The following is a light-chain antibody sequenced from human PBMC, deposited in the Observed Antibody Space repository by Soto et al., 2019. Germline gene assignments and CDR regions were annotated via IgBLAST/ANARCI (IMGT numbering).Light chain of an antibody. J-gene: IGLJ1*01. V-gene: IGLV2-14*01. CDR1: SSDVGGYNY. CDR2: EVS. CDR3: SSFRRGSTL. Sequence: QSVLTQPASVSGSPGQSITISCTGTSSDVGGYNYVSWYQQHPGKAPKLMIYEVSNRPSGVSNRFSGSKSGNTASLTISGLQAEDEADYYCSSFRRGSTLFGTVTKVTVL.